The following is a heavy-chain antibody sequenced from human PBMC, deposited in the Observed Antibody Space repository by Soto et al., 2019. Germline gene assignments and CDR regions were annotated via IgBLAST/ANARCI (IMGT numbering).Heavy chain of an antibody. CDR3: ARGLMKSHIAAADTVQTPFDP. V-gene: IGHV4-34*01. CDR2: INHSGST. CDR1: GGSFSGYY. D-gene: IGHD6-13*01. Sequence: SDTLSLTCAVYGGSFSGYYWSWIRQPPGKGLEWIGEINHSGSTNYNPSLKSRVTISGDMSKNQFSLKLSSVTAADTAVYYCARGLMKSHIAAADTVQTPFDPWGQGTLVTVSS. J-gene: IGHJ5*02.